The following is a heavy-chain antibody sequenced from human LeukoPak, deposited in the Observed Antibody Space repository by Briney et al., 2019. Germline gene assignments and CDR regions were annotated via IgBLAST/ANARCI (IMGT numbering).Heavy chain of an antibody. V-gene: IGHV1-2*02. D-gene: IGHD5-24*01. CDR3: TLYNH. Sequence: ASVKVSCKASGYTFTGYDMHWVRQAPGQRLEWVGWINPKSGGTHYAQKFQGRVTMTRDTSISTAYMEVSRLGSDDTAVYYCTLYNHWGRGTLVTVSS. CDR2: INPKSGGT. CDR1: GYTFTGYD. J-gene: IGHJ4*02.